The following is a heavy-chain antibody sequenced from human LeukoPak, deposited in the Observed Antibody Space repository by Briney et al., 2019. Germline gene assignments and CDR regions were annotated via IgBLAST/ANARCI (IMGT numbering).Heavy chain of an antibody. CDR2: IIPIFGTA. CDR1: GGTFSSYA. V-gene: IGHV1-69*13. D-gene: IGHD1-26*01. Sequence: SVKVSCKASGGTFSSYAISWVRQAPGQGLEWMGGIIPIFGTANYAQKFQGRATITADESTSTAYMELSSLRSEDTAVYYCARGTYIVGATLFDYWGQGTLVTVSS. CDR3: ARGTYIVGATLFDY. J-gene: IGHJ4*02.